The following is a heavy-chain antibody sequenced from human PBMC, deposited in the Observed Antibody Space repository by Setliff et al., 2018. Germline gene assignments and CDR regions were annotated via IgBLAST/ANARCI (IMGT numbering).Heavy chain of an antibody. CDR2: INAYNGDT. D-gene: IGHD3-22*01. V-gene: IGHV1-18*01. CDR3: ARDADNYDTSENPIFDY. J-gene: IGHJ4*02. Sequence: ASVKVSCKASGYTFTNYGISWVRQAPGQGLEWMAYINAYNGDTYYAEDLQVRVTVSTDTSTTTTYMELKNLRSDDTAVYYCARDADNYDTSENPIFDYWGQGTLVTVSS. CDR1: GYTFTNYG.